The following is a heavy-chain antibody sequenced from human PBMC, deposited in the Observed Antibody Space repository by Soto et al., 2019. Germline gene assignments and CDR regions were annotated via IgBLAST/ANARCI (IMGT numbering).Heavy chain of an antibody. J-gene: IGHJ4*02. CDR3: ARGGWEWEDC. Sequence: QVQLVQSGAEVKKPGASVKVSCKASGYTFTSYYMHWVRQAPGQGLEWMGIINPSGGSTSYAQKCQGRVTSSRDTYTSTVYMELSSLRSEDTAVYYCARGGWEWEDCWGQGTLVTVSS. CDR1: GYTFTSYY. V-gene: IGHV1-46*03. CDR2: INPSGGST. D-gene: IGHD1-26*01.